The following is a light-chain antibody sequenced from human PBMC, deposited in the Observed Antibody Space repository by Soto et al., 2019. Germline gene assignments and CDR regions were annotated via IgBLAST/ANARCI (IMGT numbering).Light chain of an antibody. J-gene: IGKJ2*01. CDR3: QQRSNWPV. V-gene: IGKV3-11*01. CDR2: DAS. CDR1: QSVSSY. Sequence: EIVLTQSPATLSLSPGERATLSCRASQSVSSYLAWYQQKPGQAPRLLIYDASNRATGIPARFSGSGSGTDFTLTISSLEPEDFAVYYCQQRSNWPVFGLGTKLEIK.